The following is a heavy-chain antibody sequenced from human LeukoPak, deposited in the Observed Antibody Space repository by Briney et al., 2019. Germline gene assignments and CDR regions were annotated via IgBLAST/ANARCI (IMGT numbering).Heavy chain of an antibody. CDR2: IYYSGST. V-gene: IGHV4-39*07. J-gene: IGHJ6*02. CDR1: GGSISSSSYY. D-gene: IGHD3-22*01. CDR3: ARVRGPPYYYDSSGPYGMDV. Sequence: SETLSLTCTVSGGSISSSSYYWGWIRQPPGKGLEWIGSIYYSGSTYYNPSLKSRVTISVDTSKNQFSLKLSSVTAADTAVYYCARVRGPPYYYDSSGPYGMDVWGQGTTVTVSS.